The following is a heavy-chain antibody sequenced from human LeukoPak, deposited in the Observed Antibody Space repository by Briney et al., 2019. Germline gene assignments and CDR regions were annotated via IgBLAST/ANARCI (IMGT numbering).Heavy chain of an antibody. Sequence: GGSLRLSCAASGFTLSNYEFNWVRQAPGKGLEWVSYISSSGRNIYYADSVKGRFTISRDNAKYSLYLQMNSLRAEDTAVYYCARDLVQLWSKDYWGQGTLVTVSS. CDR1: GFTLSNYE. CDR2: ISSSGRNI. CDR3: ARDLVQLWSKDY. D-gene: IGHD5-18*01. V-gene: IGHV3-48*03. J-gene: IGHJ4*02.